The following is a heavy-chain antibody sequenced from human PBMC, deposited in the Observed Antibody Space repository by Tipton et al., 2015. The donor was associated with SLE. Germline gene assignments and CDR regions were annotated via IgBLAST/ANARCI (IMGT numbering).Heavy chain of an antibody. D-gene: IGHD2-15*01. J-gene: IGHJ1*01. CDR3: ARQGSGELVVVVAVTGALDY. V-gene: IGHV4-59*08. CDR2: LSYSGST. Sequence: TLSLTCTVSGGSLSSYYWSWIRQSPEKGLEWIGYLSYSGSTNYNPSLESRVTISVDTSKNQLSLRLSSVTAADTAVYYCARQGSGELVVVVAVTGALDYWGQGTRVTVSS. CDR1: GGSLSSYY.